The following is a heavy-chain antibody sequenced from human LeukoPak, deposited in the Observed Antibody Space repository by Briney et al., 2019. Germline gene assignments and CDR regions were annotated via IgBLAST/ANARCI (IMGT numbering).Heavy chain of an antibody. J-gene: IGHJ4*02. V-gene: IGHV4-4*07. Sequence: SETLSLTCTVSGGSISSYYWSWIRQPAGKGLEWIGRIYISGSTNYNPSLKSRVTMSVDTSKNQFSLKLSSVTAADTAVYYCARDQAPYSSSWFYFAYWGQGTLVTVSS. CDR3: ARDQAPYSSSWFYFAY. CDR1: GGSISSYY. CDR2: IYISGST. D-gene: IGHD6-13*01.